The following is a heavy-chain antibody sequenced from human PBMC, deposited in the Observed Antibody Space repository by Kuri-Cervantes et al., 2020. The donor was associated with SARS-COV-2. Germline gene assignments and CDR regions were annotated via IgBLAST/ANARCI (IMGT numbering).Heavy chain of an antibody. CDR3: ARVGSPGRNYDMRDAFDF. J-gene: IGHJ3*01. CDR2: INPSGGST. V-gene: IGHV1-46*01. Sequence: ASVKVSCKASGYTFTSYYMHWVRQAPGQGLEWMGIINPSGGSTSYAQKFQGRVTMTRDTSTSTVYMELSSLRSEDTAMYYCARVGSPGRNYDMRDAFDFWGQGTMVTVSS. CDR1: GYTFTSYY. D-gene: IGHD3-22*01.